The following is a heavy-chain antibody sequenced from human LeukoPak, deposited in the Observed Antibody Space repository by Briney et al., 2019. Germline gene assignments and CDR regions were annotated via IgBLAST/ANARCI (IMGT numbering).Heavy chain of an antibody. J-gene: IGHJ6*03. CDR2: IYYSGST. Sequence: SETLSLTCTVSGGSISSYYWSWIRQPPGKGLEWIGYIYYSGSTTYNPSLKSRVTISVDTSKNQFSLKLSSVTAADTAVYYCARVVYDIVVVPAAIAYYYMDVWGKGTTVTVSS. D-gene: IGHD2-2*01. CDR1: GGSISSYY. CDR3: ARVVYDIVVVPAAIAYYYMDV. V-gene: IGHV4-59*01.